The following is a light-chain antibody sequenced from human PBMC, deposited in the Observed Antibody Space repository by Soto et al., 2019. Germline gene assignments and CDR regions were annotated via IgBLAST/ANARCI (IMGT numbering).Light chain of an antibody. CDR2: DVS. CDR3: SAYTSSSAPHD. Sequence: QSALTQPASVSGSPGQSITISCTGTSSDVGGYNYVHWYQQHPGKAPKLMIYDVSNRPSGVSNRFSGSKSGNTASLAISGLQGEDGADYYRSAYTSSSAPHDFGTGTKVTVL. V-gene: IGLV2-14*01. CDR1: SSDVGGYNY. J-gene: IGLJ1*01.